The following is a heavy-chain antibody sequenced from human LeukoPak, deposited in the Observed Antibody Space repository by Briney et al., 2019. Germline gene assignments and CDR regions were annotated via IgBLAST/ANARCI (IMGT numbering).Heavy chain of an antibody. D-gene: IGHD2-15*01. Sequence: GESLKISCKGSGYSFTTYWIDWVRQMPGKGLEWMGIIYPGDSDIRYSPSFQGQVTISADKSISTAYLQWSSLKASDTAMYYCARRGYCSGGSCFSAAFDIWGQGTMVTVSS. CDR1: GYSFTTYW. V-gene: IGHV5-51*01. J-gene: IGHJ3*02. CDR3: ARRGYCSGGSCFSAAFDI. CDR2: IYPGDSDI.